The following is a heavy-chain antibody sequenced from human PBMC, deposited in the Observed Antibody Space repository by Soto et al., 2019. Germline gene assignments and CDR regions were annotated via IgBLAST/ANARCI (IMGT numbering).Heavy chain of an antibody. V-gene: IGHV4-59*08. D-gene: IGHD3-10*01. J-gene: IGHJ5*02. Sequence: SETLSLTCTVSGGSISSYYWSWIRQPPGKGLEWIGYIYYSGSTNYNPSLKSRVTISVDTSKNQFSLKLSSVTAADTAVYYCARSEGDYYGSGSYHPRSWFDPWGQGTLVTVSS. CDR2: IYYSGST. CDR1: GGSISSYY. CDR3: ARSEGDYYGSGSYHPRSWFDP.